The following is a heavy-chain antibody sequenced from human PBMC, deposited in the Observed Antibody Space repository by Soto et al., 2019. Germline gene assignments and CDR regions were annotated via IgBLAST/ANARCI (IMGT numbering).Heavy chain of an antibody. Sequence: GGSLRLSCAASGFTFSNAWMSWVRQAPGKGQEWVGRIKSKTDGGTTDYAAPVKGRFTISRDDSKNTLYLQMNSLKTEDTAVYYCTTRRHCSGGSCYSRPFDPWGQGTLVTVSS. CDR3: TTRRHCSGGSCYSRPFDP. D-gene: IGHD2-15*01. J-gene: IGHJ5*02. V-gene: IGHV3-15*01. CDR2: IKSKTDGGTT. CDR1: GFTFSNAW.